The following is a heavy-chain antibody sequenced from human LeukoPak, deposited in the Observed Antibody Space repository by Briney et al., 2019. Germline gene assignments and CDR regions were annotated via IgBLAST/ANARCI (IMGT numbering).Heavy chain of an antibody. Sequence: PSETLSLTCAVSGGSFSGYYWNWIRQSPGKGLEWIGEINHSGSTHYNPSLKSRVTISVDTSQKQFSLRLTSVTAADTAVYYCARGLQYSSGWHFDYWGQGTLVTVSS. CDR1: GGSFSGYY. V-gene: IGHV4-34*01. J-gene: IGHJ4*02. D-gene: IGHD6-19*01. CDR2: INHSGST. CDR3: ARGLQYSSGWHFDY.